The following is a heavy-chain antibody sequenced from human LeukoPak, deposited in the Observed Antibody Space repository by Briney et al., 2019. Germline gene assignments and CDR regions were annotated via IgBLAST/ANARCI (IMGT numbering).Heavy chain of an antibody. J-gene: IGHJ4*02. D-gene: IGHD6-6*01. V-gene: IGHV3-66*01. CDR1: GFTVSSNY. Sequence: GGSLRLSCAASGFTVSSNYMSWVRQAPGKGLEWVSVIYSGGSTYYADSVKGRFTISRDNSKNTLYLQMNSLRAEDTAVYYCARARSSSPDFDYWGQGTLVTVSS. CDR2: IYSGGST. CDR3: ARARSSSPDFDY.